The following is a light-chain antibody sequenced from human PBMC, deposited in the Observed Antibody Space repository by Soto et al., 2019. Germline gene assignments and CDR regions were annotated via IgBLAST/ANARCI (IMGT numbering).Light chain of an antibody. Sequence: EIVLTQSPGTLSLSPGERATLSCRASQSVSSSYLAWYQQKPGQAPRLLIYCASSRATGIPDRFSGSVSGTDFALTISRLEPEDFAVYYCQQYGSSPWTFGQGTKVEIK. J-gene: IGKJ1*01. CDR2: CAS. CDR1: QSVSSSY. V-gene: IGKV3-20*01. CDR3: QQYGSSPWT.